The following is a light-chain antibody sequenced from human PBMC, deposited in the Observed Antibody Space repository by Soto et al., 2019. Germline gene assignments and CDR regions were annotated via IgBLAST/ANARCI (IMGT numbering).Light chain of an antibody. CDR2: AAS. Sequence: DVQMTQSPSYLFASLGARVTIPFRGSRGINSGLPCFQQKPEKAPKSLIYAASSLQTGVPSRFSGSGSGTDFTLTISNLQPEDSATYYCQQYNIYPLTFGGGTKVEIK. J-gene: IGKJ4*01. CDR3: QQYNIYPLT. CDR1: RGINSG. V-gene: IGKV1D-16*01.